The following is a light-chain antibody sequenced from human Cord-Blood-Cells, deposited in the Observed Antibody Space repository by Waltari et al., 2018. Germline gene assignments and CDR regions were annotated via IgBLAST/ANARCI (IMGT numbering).Light chain of an antibody. J-gene: IGKJ4*01. V-gene: IGKV1-39*01. CDR3: QQSYSTPRLT. CDR1: QSISSY. Sequence: DIQMPQSPSSLSASVGDRVTIPCRASQSISSYLNWYQQKPGKAPKLLIYAASSLQSGVPSRFSGSGSGTDFTLTISSLQPEDFATYYCQQSYSTPRLTFGGGTKVEIK. CDR2: AAS.